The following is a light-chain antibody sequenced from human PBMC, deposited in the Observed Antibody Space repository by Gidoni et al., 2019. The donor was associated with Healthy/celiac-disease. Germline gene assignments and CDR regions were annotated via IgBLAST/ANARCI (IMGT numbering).Light chain of an antibody. CDR3: QVWDSSSDHVV. CDR2: DDS. CDR1: NIGSKS. J-gene: IGLJ2*01. Sequence: SYVLTHPPSVSVSHGQTARLTCGGNNIGSKSVHWYQQKPGQALVLVVYDDSDRPSGIPERFSGSNSGNTATLTISRVEAGDEADYYCQVWDSSSDHVVFGGGTKLTVL. V-gene: IGLV3-21*02.